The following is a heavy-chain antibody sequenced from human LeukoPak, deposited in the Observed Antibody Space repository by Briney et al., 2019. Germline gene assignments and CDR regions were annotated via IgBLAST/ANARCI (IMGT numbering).Heavy chain of an antibody. CDR1: GGSISSYY. Sequence: PSETLSLTCTVSGGSISSYYWSWIRQPPGKGLEWIGYIYYSGSTNYNPSLKSRVTISVDTSKNQFSLKLSSVTAADTAVYCCARVGRDGYNFMRSDWFDPWGQGTLVTVSS. V-gene: IGHV4-59*01. J-gene: IGHJ5*02. CDR2: IYYSGST. D-gene: IGHD5-24*01. CDR3: ARVGRDGYNFMRSDWFDP.